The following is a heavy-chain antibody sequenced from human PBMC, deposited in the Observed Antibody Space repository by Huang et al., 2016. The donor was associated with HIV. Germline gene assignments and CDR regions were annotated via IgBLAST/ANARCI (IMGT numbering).Heavy chain of an antibody. CDR3: ATGFDTYYDI. CDR1: GYTFTELS. D-gene: IGHD2-21*01. J-gene: IGHJ3*02. CDR2: FAPEQCET. V-gene: IGHV1-24*01. Sequence: QVQLVQSGAEVQKPGDSVKVSCKVSGYTFTELSIHWVRQAPGKGSEWMGGFAPEQCETNYAQNLQGRVTMTEDTSTDTADMELNSLRSEDTAVYYCATGFDTYYDIWGQGTMVIASS.